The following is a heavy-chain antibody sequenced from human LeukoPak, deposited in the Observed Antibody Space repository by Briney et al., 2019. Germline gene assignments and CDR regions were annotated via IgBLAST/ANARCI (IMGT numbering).Heavy chain of an antibody. J-gene: IGHJ4*02. CDR3: ARVLDDYGDY. CDR2: ITPILGIA. CDR1: GGTFSSYA. V-gene: IGHV1-69*04. D-gene: IGHD5-24*01. Sequence: SVKVSCKASGGTFSSYAISWVRQAPGQGLEGMGRITPILGIANYAQKFQGRVTITTDKSTSTAYMEMSRLRSEDTAVYSCARVLDDYGDYWGQGTLVTVSS.